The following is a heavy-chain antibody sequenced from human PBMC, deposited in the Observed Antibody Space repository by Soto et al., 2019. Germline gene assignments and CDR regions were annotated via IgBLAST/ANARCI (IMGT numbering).Heavy chain of an antibody. Sequence: SETLSLTCTVSGGSISSGGYYWSWIRQHPGKGLEWIGYIYYSGSTYYNPSLKSRVTISVDTSKNQFSLKLSSVTAADTAVYYCARGVNGSSWHYYYYYYGMDVWGQGTTVTVSS. V-gene: IGHV4-31*03. CDR3: ARGVNGSSWHYYYYYYGMDV. CDR1: GGSISSGGYY. J-gene: IGHJ6*02. D-gene: IGHD6-13*01. CDR2: IYYSGST.